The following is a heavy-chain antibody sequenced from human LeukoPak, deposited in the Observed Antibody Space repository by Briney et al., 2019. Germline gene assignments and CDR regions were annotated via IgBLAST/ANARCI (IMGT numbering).Heavy chain of an antibody. J-gene: IGHJ4*02. CDR1: GYTFTGYY. D-gene: IGHD5-12*01. V-gene: IGHV1-2*02. Sequence: ASVKVSCKASGYTFTGYYLHWVRQAPGQGLEWMGCVNPNSGDTNYAQKFQGSVTMTRDTSISTVYMELSRLRSDDTAVYYCSRPDAVGTTEMWSPDYWGQGTLVTVSP. CDR2: VNPNSGDT. CDR3: SRPDAVGTTEMWSPDY.